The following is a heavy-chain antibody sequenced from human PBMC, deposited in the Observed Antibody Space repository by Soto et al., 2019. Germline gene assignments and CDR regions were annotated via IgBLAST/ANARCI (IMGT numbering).Heavy chain of an antibody. CDR2: VNDGGRP. J-gene: IGHJ4*02. CDR3: ARLGYYHSGGPP. V-gene: IGHV4-34*01. CDR1: GGSFSAYY. D-gene: IGHD3-22*01. Sequence: QVQLQQWGAGLLKPSETLSLTCAVYGGSFSAYYWSWIRQPPGKGLERIGEVNDGGRPNYSVSLKSRLTISLDTSKNQCPLKLSCVTAADTAVYYCARLGYYHSGGPPWGQGTLVTVSS.